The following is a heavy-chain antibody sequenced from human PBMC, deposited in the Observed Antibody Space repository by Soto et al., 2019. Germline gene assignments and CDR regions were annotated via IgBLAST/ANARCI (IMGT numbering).Heavy chain of an antibody. J-gene: IGHJ4*02. Sequence: SETLSLTCAVYGGSFSGYYWSWIRQPPGKGLEWIGEINHSGSTNYNPSLKSRVTISVDTSKNQFSLKLSSVTAADTAVYYCASFSNYGRRSTGYWGQGTLVTVSS. V-gene: IGHV4-34*01. CDR2: INHSGST. D-gene: IGHD4-4*01. CDR3: ASFSNYGRRSTGY. CDR1: GGSFSGYY.